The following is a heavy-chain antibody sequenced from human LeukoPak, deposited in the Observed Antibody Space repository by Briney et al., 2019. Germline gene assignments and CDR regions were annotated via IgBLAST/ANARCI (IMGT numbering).Heavy chain of an antibody. Sequence: KPSETLSLTCTVSRGSISSSSYYWGWIRQPPGKRLEWIGSFYYIGGTYYNPSLEGRVTISADSSKNQFSLKLTSVTAADTALYYSARILTTFDSWGQGTLVTVSS. D-gene: IGHD4-11*01. CDR1: RGSISSSSYY. J-gene: IGHJ4*02. V-gene: IGHV4-39*01. CDR3: ARILTTFDS. CDR2: FYYIGGT.